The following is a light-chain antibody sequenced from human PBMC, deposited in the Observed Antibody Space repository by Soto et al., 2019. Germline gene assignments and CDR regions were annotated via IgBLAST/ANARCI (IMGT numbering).Light chain of an antibody. CDR2: EVN. CDR1: SSDVGGYNY. Sequence: QSVLTQPHSASGSPGQSVAISCTGTSSDVGGYNYVSWYQQHPGKAPKLMIYEVNKRPSGVPDRFSGSKSGNTASLTVSGLQAEDEADYYCSSYAGSSNVFGTGTKLTVI. CDR3: SSYAGSSNV. V-gene: IGLV2-8*01. J-gene: IGLJ1*01.